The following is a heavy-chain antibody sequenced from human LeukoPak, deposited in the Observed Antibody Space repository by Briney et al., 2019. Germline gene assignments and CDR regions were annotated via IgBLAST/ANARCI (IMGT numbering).Heavy chain of an antibody. D-gene: IGHD3-22*01. V-gene: IGHV1-69*13. CDR2: IIPIFGPA. Sequence: SVKVSCKASGYTFTSYYMHWVRQAPGQGLEWMGGIIPIFGPADYAQKFQGRVTITADESTSTAYLELSSLRSEDTAVYYCATSLPYGYYDSGGSNWFDPWGQGTLVTVSS. CDR3: ATSLPYGYYDSGGSNWFDP. CDR1: GYTFTSYY. J-gene: IGHJ5*02.